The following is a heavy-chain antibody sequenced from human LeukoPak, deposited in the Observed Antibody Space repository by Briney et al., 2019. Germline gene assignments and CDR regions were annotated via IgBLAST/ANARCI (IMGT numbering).Heavy chain of an antibody. D-gene: IGHD3-10*02. CDR3: ARDAGYYVHDL. V-gene: IGHV3-7*01. CDR1: GFTFSSHW. J-gene: IGHJ5*02. CDR2: IKEDGSAE. Sequence: GGSLRLSCAASGFTFSSHWMGWVRQAPGKGLEWVANIKEDGSAEHYVDSVRGRFTISRDNAKNSLHLQMNSLRAEDTAVYYCARDAGYYVHDLWGQGTLVTVSS.